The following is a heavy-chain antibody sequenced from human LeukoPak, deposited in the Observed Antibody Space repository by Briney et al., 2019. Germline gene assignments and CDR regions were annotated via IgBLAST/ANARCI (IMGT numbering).Heavy chain of an antibody. CDR1: GGSISSGSYY. V-gene: IGHV4-61*01. CDR3: ARATGWGVTVRTTWYFDY. J-gene: IGHJ4*02. Sequence: PSETLSLTCTVSGGSISSGSYYWSWIRQPPEKGLEWIGDIYRSGSATFNPSLGSRVAMSVDTSKNQFSLKLSSVTTADTAVYYCARATGWGVTVRTTWYFDYWGQGTLVTVSS. D-gene: IGHD4-17*01. CDR2: IYRSGSA.